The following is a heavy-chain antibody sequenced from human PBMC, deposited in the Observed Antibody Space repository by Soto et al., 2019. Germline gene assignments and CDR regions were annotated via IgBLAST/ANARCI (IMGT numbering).Heavy chain of an antibody. Sequence: GGSLRLSCVASGFSLANYPMNWVRQTPGKGLEWISYSSPRGDTFYYADSVEGRFTISRDNARNSLSLHMSSLRDEDSALYYCAKGPHTNVGWPYYFESWGQGVPVTVSS. J-gene: IGHJ4*02. D-gene: IGHD6-19*01. CDR3: AKGPHTNVGWPYYFES. CDR1: GFSLANYP. CDR2: SSPRGDTF. V-gene: IGHV3-48*02.